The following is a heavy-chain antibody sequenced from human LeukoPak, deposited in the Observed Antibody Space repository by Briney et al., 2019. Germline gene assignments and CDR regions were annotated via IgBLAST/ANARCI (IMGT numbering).Heavy chain of an antibody. V-gene: IGHV3-23*01. CDR1: GFTFSNYA. CDR2: INSGGAP. CDR3: ARDSRDGYNRFFHH. D-gene: IGHD5-24*01. Sequence: GGSLRLSCAASGFTFSNYAVMWVRQAPGQGLEWVSAINSGGAPRYADSVKGRFTISRDNSKNMLYLQMNSLRAEDTAVYYCARDSRDGYNRFFHHWGQGTLVTVSS. J-gene: IGHJ1*01.